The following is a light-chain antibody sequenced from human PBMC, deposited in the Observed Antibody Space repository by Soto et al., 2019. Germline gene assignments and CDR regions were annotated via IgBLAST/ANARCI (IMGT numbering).Light chain of an antibody. CDR2: GAS. J-gene: IGKJ5*01. CDR1: QSVSNN. CDR3: QQRSNWPIT. Sequence: EIVMTQSPAILSVSPGDRATLSCRAGQSVSNNLAWYQQKPGQTPRLVIYGASNRATGVPARFSGSGSGTDFTLTISSLEPEDFAVYYCQQRSNWPITFGQGTRL. V-gene: IGKV3-11*01.